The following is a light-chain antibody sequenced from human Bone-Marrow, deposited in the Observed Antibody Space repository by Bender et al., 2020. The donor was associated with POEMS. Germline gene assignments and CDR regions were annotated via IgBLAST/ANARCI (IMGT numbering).Light chain of an antibody. CDR1: SSDVGYSSF. Sequence: QSALTQPASVSGSPGQSITISCTGTSSDVGYSSFVSWYQHHPGKAPKLMIYDVSKRPSGVPDRFSGSKSGNTASLTISGLQAEDEADYYCCSYVTSYTYVFGTGTKVTVL. V-gene: IGLV2-11*01. J-gene: IGLJ1*01. CDR3: CSYVTSYTYV. CDR2: DVS.